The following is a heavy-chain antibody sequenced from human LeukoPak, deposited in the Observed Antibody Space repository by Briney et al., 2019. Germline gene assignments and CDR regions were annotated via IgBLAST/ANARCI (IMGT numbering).Heavy chain of an antibody. V-gene: IGHV3-66*01. Sequence: GGSLRLSCAASGFTVSSNYMSWVRQAPGKGLEWVSVIYSGGSTYYADSVKGRFTISRDNSKNTLYLQMNSLRAEDTAVYSCAKVQRGSGYNMDFDFWGQGTLVTVSS. CDR2: IYSGGST. CDR3: AKVQRGSGYNMDFDF. D-gene: IGHD3-22*01. J-gene: IGHJ4*02. CDR1: GFTVSSNY.